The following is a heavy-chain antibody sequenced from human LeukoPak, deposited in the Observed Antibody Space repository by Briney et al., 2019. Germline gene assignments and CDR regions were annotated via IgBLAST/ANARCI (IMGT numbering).Heavy chain of an antibody. CDR1: GYSFTSYG. D-gene: IGHD3-10*01. J-gene: IGHJ6*02. Sequence: GASVKVSCKASGYSFTSYGFTWVRRAPGQGLEWMGWVSAYDGSTNYAQKIRGRVTMTTDASKNTAYMELRSLRFDDTAVYCCARGGRDGMDVWGQGTTVTVSS. V-gene: IGHV1-18*01. CDR3: ARGGRDGMDV. CDR2: VSAYDGST.